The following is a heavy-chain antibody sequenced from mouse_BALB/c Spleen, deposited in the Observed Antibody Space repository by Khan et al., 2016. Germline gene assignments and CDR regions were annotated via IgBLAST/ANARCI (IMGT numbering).Heavy chain of an antibody. CDR3: SRAITTIGSYYYAMDY. CDR2: IYPYDTHA. J-gene: IGHJ4*01. CDR1: GYTFTNYW. V-gene: IGHV1-69*02. D-gene: IGHD1-2*01. Sequence: QVQLQQSGAELVRPGASVKLSCKASGYTFTNYWINWVKQRPGQGLEWIGNIYPYDTHANYNQKFKDKASLTVDRSSSTAYMHLISPTSEDSAVYYCSRAITTIGSYYYAMDYWGQGTSVTVSS.